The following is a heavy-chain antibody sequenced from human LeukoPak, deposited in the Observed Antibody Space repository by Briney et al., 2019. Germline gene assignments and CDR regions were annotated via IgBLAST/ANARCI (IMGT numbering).Heavy chain of an antibody. J-gene: IGHJ5*02. CDR1: GYTFTSYG. D-gene: IGHD3-10*01. Sequence: ASVKVSCKASGYTFTSYGISWVRQAPGQGLERMGWISAYNGNTNYAQKLQGRVTMTTDTSTSTAYMELRSLRSDDTAVYYCARDRYMVRGVIRWFDPWGQGTLVTVSS. CDR3: ARDRYMVRGVIRWFDP. CDR2: ISAYNGNT. V-gene: IGHV1-18*04.